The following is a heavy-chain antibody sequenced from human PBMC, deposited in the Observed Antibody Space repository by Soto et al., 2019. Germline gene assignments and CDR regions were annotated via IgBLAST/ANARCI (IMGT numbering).Heavy chain of an antibody. J-gene: IGHJ4*02. D-gene: IGHD1-26*01. V-gene: IGHV4-34*01. CDR2: INHSGST. Sequence: SETLSLTCAVYGGSFSGYYWSWIRQPPGKGLECVGEINHSGSTNYNPALKSRVTISVDTSKNQFSLKLSSVTAADTAVYYCATRVASYLYYFDYWGQGTLVTVSS. CDR3: ATRVASYLYYFDY. CDR1: GGSFSGYY.